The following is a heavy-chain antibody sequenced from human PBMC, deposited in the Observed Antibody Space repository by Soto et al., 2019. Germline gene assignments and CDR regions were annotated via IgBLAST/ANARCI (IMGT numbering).Heavy chain of an antibody. CDR3: ALTMVRGVVPREFDF. Sequence: PSETLSLTCTVSGGSISSSNYYWGWIRQPPEKGLEWIGSIYHSGTTNYNPSLKSRVTISIDTSKNQFSLKLNSVAAADTAVYYCALTMVRGVVPREFDFWGPGTLVTVSS. CDR1: GGSISSSNYY. V-gene: IGHV4-39*07. D-gene: IGHD3-10*01. J-gene: IGHJ4*02. CDR2: IYHSGTT.